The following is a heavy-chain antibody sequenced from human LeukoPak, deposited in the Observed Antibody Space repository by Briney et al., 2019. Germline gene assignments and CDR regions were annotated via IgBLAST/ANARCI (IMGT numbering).Heavy chain of an antibody. D-gene: IGHD6-6*01. CDR3: ARRGRSSSNFDF. Sequence: GESLQISCKCSGYIFTSYWITWVRQMPGKGLEWMGMIDPTDSYTNYSPSFQGHVTISTDKSISSAYLHWTSLKASDTAIYYCARRGRSSSNFDFWGQGTLVTVSS. CDR2: IDPTDSYT. V-gene: IGHV5-10-1*01. J-gene: IGHJ4*02. CDR1: GYIFTSYW.